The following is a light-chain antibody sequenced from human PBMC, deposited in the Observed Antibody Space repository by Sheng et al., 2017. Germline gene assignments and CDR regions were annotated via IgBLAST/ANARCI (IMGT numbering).Light chain of an antibody. Sequence: SYELATATPQCQWSPGETARITCSGDVVAKKYVRWFQQKPGQAPVVVIYKDNERPPQGSLSDSPAPAQGPQVTLSISGAQVEDEADYYCYSAADNSWVFGGGTKLTVL. CDR1: VVAKKY. J-gene: IGLJ3*02. V-gene: IGLV3-27*01. CDR2: KDN. CDR3: YSAADNSWV.